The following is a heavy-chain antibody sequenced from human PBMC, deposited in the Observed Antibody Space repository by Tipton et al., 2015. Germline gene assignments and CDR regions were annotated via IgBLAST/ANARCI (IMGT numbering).Heavy chain of an antibody. D-gene: IGHD7-27*01. CDR3: ARDRAWGFDY. CDR1: GGSVTSGSYY. CDR2: ISYTDGA. V-gene: IGHV4-61*01. J-gene: IGHJ4*03. Sequence: LRLSCTVSGGSVTSGSYYWSWIRQPPGKGLEWIGYISYTDGAHYNPALKSRVTISVDTSKNQFSLTLNSVAAADTAVYYCARDRAWGFDYWGQGTTVTVSS.